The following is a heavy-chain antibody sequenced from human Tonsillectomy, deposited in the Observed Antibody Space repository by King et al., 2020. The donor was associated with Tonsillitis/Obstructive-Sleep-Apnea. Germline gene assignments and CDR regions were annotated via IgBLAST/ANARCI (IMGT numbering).Heavy chain of an antibody. D-gene: IGHD5-12*01. J-gene: IGHJ4*02. Sequence: VQLVESGGGLVQPGGSLKLSCASSGFTFSDSTMHWVRQASGKGLEWVCRIRSKANIYATVYAASVKGRFTISRDDSKNTAYLQMNSLKTEDTAVYHCTTGYGDYWGQGTLVTVSS. CDR2: IRSKANIYAT. V-gene: IGHV3-73*01. CDR3: TTGYGDY. CDR1: GFTFSDST.